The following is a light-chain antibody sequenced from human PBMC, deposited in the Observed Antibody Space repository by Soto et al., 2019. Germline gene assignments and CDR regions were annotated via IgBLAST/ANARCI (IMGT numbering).Light chain of an antibody. CDR3: QQSNSFPRT. CDR1: QTISSW. Sequence: DIQMTQSPSTLSGSVGDRVTITCRASQTISSWLAWYQQKPGKAPKLLIFGASNLQSGVPSRFSGSGSGTDFTLTIRSLQPEDFATYYCQQSNSFPRTFGGGTKVDI. J-gene: IGKJ4*01. CDR2: GAS. V-gene: IGKV1-12*01.